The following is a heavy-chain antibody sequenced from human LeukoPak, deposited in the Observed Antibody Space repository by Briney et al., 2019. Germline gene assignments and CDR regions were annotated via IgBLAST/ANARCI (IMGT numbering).Heavy chain of an antibody. V-gene: IGHV3-30*03. J-gene: IGHJ4*02. CDR2: ISYDGSNK. Sequence: GGSLRLSCEASGFTFSSYWMHWVRQAPGKGLEWVAVISYDGSNKYYADSVKGRFTISRDNSKNTLYLQMNSLRAEDTAVYYCARSIAARSYFDYWGQGTLVTVSS. CDR1: GFTFSSYW. D-gene: IGHD6-6*01. CDR3: ARSIAARSYFDY.